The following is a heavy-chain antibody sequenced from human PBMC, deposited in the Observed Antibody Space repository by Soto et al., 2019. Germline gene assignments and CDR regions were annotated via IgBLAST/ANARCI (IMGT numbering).Heavy chain of an antibody. Sequence: SETLSLTCTVSGGSISSYYWSWIRQPPGKGLEWIGYIYYSGSTNYNPSLKSRVTISVDTSKNQFSLKLSSVTAADTAVYYCARQPYYYGSGSYLDIWGQGTMVTVSS. CDR2: IYYSGST. D-gene: IGHD3-10*01. J-gene: IGHJ3*02. V-gene: IGHV4-59*08. CDR1: GGSISSYY. CDR3: ARQPYYYGSGSYLDI.